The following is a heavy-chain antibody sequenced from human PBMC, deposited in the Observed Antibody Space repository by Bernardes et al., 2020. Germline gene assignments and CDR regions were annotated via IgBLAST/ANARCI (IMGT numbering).Heavy chain of an antibody. V-gene: IGHV3-30-3*01. CDR3: AREGLTFGGVIKGNWFDP. Sequence: GGSLRLSCAASGFTFSSYAMHWVRQAPGKGLEWVAVISYDGSNKYYADSVKGRFTISRDNSKNTLYLQMNSLRAEDTAVYYCAREGLTFGGVIKGNWFDPWGQGTLVTVSS. J-gene: IGHJ5*02. D-gene: IGHD3-16*02. CDR1: GFTFSSYA. CDR2: ISYDGSNK.